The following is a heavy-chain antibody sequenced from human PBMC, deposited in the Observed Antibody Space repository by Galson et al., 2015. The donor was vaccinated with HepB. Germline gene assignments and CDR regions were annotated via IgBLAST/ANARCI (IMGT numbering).Heavy chain of an antibody. CDR3: TRWGRGGSSWYFDY. D-gene: IGHD6-13*01. J-gene: IGHJ4*02. V-gene: IGHV3-49*03. CDR1: GFTFGDYA. CDR2: IRSKAYGGTT. Sequence: SLRLSCAASGFTFGDYAMSWFRQAPGKGLEWVGFIRSKAYGGTTEYAASVKGRFTISRDDSKSIAYLQMNSLKTEDTAVYYCTRWGRGGSSWYFDYWGQGTLVTVSP.